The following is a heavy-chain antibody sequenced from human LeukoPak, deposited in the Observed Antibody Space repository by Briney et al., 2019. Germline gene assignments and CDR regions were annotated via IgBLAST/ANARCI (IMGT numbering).Heavy chain of an antibody. Sequence: ASVKVSCKVSGYTLTELSMDWVRQAPGKGLEWMGGFDPEDGETIYAQKFQGRVTMTEDTSTDTAYMELSSLRSEDTAVYYCATDHPSGSTMRGMDVWGKGTTVTVSS. CDR1: GYTLTELS. J-gene: IGHJ6*04. CDR3: ATDHPSGSTMRGMDV. D-gene: IGHD5-12*01. CDR2: FDPEDGET. V-gene: IGHV1-24*01.